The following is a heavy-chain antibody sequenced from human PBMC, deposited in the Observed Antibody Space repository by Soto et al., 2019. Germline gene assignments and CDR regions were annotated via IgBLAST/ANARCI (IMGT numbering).Heavy chain of an antibody. J-gene: IGHJ4*02. CDR1: GFTFSDYY. Sequence: GGSLRLSCEASGFTFSDYYMSWIRQAPGKGLEWIADISSRGKTIIYADSVKGRLTISRDNAKNSLFLHMNSLRADDTAIYYCARETTVTTFDKWGQGTLVTVSS. CDR3: ARETTVTTFDK. D-gene: IGHD4-17*01. V-gene: IGHV3-11*01. CDR2: ISSRGKTI.